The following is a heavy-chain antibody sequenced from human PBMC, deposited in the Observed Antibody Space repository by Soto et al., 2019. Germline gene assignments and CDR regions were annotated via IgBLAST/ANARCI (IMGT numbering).Heavy chain of an antibody. D-gene: IGHD1-26*01. CDR3: AGIYSGSPGGTLRY. CDR2: IYYSGST. Sequence: QVQLQESGPGLVKPSQTLSLTCTVSGGSISSGGYYWSWIRQHPGKGLEWIGYIYYSGSTYYNPSLKGRVNISVDTSKNQFSLKVSSVTAADTAVYYCAGIYSGSPGGTLRYWGQGTLVTVSS. J-gene: IGHJ4*02. CDR1: GGSISSGGYY. V-gene: IGHV4-31*03.